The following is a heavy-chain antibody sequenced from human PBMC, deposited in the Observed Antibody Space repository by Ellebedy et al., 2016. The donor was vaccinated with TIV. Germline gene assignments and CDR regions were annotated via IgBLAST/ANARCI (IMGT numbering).Heavy chain of an antibody. Sequence: GESLKISXATSEFTFSSYAMSWVRQAPGKGLEWVSSISGSGSSTYCADSVKGRFTISRDNSKNTLYLQINSLRGEDTAVYYCAKDVPGSGSYDYWGRGTLVTVSS. CDR2: ISGSGSST. CDR1: EFTFSSYA. CDR3: AKDVPGSGSYDY. D-gene: IGHD3-10*01. J-gene: IGHJ4*02. V-gene: IGHV3-23*01.